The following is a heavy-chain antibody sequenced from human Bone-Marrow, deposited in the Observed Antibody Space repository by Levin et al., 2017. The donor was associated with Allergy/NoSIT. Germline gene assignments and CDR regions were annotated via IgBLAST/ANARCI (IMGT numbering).Heavy chain of an antibody. D-gene: IGHD6-13*01. CDR2: IKSDGSYT. CDR3: ARGLSIVSPGTVGY. Sequence: GGSLRLSCAASGFTFSDYWMHWVRQAPGKGLVWVSRIKSDGSYTNYADSVKGRFTISRDNAKNTVYLQMNSLGVEDTAVYYCARGLSIVSPGTVGYWGQGALVTVSS. J-gene: IGHJ4*02. V-gene: IGHV3-74*01. CDR1: GFTFSDYW.